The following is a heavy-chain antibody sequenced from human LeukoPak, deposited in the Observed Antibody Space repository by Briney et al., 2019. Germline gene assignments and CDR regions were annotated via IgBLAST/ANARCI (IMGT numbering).Heavy chain of an antibody. CDR3: ARSIVGATQDDY. D-gene: IGHD1-26*01. CDR2: INPNSGGT. Sequence: ASVKVSCKASGYTFTGYYIHWVRQAPGQGLEWMGRINPNSGGTNYAQKFQSRVTMTRDTSISTAYMELSRLRSDDTAVYYCARSIVGATQDDYWGQGTLVTVSS. V-gene: IGHV1-2*06. J-gene: IGHJ4*02. CDR1: GYTFTGYY.